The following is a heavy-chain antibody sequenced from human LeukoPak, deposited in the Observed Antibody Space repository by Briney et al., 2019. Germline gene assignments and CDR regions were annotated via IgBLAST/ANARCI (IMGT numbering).Heavy chain of an antibody. J-gene: IGHJ5*02. V-gene: IGHV4-39*07. CDR1: GGSISSSSYY. Sequence: SETLSLTCTVSGGSISSSSYYWGWIRQPPGKGLEWIGSIYYSGSTYYNPSLKSRVTISLDTSKNQFSLKLSSVTAADTAVYHCARDLALDIVVVPAAMGWFDPWGQGTLVTVSS. CDR2: IYYSGST. D-gene: IGHD2-2*03. CDR3: ARDLALDIVVVPAAMGWFDP.